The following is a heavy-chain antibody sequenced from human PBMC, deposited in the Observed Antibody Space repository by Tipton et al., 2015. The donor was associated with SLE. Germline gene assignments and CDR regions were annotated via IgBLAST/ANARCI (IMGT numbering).Heavy chain of an antibody. V-gene: IGHV4-61*09. Sequence: TLSLTCTVSGGSISSGSYYWSWIRQPAGKGLEWIGYIYTSGSTNYNPSLKSRVTISVDTSKNQFSLKLSSVTAADTAVYYCARVYSSDWGWFDPWGRGTLVTVSS. J-gene: IGHJ5*02. CDR2: IYTSGST. D-gene: IGHD6-19*01. CDR3: ARVYSSDWGWFDP. CDR1: GGSISSGSYY.